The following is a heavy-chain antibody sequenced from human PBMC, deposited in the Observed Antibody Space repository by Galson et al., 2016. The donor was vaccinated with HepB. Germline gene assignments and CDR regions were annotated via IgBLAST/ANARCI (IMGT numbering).Heavy chain of an antibody. D-gene: IGHD3-10*01. V-gene: IGHV3-30*04. CDR2: TSSDERVK. J-gene: IGHJ3*01. Sequence: SLRLSCAASGFTFSSYVTHWVRHPPGKGLEWVAVTSSDERVKFYADSVRGRFTISRDNSKKTLYLQMNSLRAEDTAVYYCAKVPSMVRGFWGQGTMVTVSS. CDR3: AKVPSMVRGF. CDR1: GFTFSSYV.